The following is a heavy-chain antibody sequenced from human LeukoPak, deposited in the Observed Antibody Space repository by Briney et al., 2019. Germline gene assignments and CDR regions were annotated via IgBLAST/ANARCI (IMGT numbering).Heavy chain of an antibody. V-gene: IGHV1-2*02. CDR1: GYTFTGYY. Sequence: ASVKVSCKTSGYTFTGYYIHWVRQAPGQGLAWMGWINPNNGATNYAQKFQGRVTMTREMSISTAYLELSRLRSDDTAVYYCARDSPLDYGDYGIDYWGQGTLVTVSS. D-gene: IGHD4-17*01. CDR2: INPNNGAT. J-gene: IGHJ4*02. CDR3: ARDSPLDYGDYGIDY.